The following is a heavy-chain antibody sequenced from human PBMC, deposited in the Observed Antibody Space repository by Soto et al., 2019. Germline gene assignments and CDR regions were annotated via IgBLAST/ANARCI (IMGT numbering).Heavy chain of an antibody. V-gene: IGHV3-33*01. CDR3: ARDHRYYDYVWGSYRYPPHYGMDV. CDR1: GFTFSSYG. Sequence: LRLSCAASGFTFSSYGMHWVRQAPGKGLEWVAVIWYDGSNKYYADSVKGRFTISRDNSKNTLYLQMNSLRAEDTAVYYCARDHRYYDYVWGSYRYPPHYGMDVWGQGTTVTVSS. D-gene: IGHD3-16*02. CDR2: IWYDGSNK. J-gene: IGHJ6*02.